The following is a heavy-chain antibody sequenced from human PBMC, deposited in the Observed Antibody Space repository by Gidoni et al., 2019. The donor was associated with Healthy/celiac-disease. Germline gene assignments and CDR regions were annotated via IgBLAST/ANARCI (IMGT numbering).Heavy chain of an antibody. CDR3: ARGQIVVVPAATGIYWYFDL. D-gene: IGHD2-2*01. Sequence: QVQLQQWGAGLLKPSETLSLTCAVYGGSFSGYYWSWIRQPPGKGLEWIGEINHSGSTNYNPSLKSRVTISVDTSKNQFSLKLSSVTAADTAVYYCARGQIVVVPAATGIYWYFDLWGRGTLVTVSS. CDR2: INHSGST. V-gene: IGHV4-34*01. CDR1: GGSFSGYY. J-gene: IGHJ2*01.